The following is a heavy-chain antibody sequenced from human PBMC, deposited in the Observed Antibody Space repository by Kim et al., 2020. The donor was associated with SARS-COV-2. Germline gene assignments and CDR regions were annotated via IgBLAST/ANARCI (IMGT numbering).Heavy chain of an antibody. Sequence: SETLSLTCTVSGGSISSYYWSWIRQPPGKGLEWIGYIYYSGSTNYNPSLKSRVTISVDTSKNQFSLKLSSVTAADTAVYYCARCSYSTDAFDIWGQGTMVTVSS. CDR2: IYYSGST. V-gene: IGHV4-59*08. CDR1: GGSISSYY. J-gene: IGHJ3*02. D-gene: IGHD1-26*01. CDR3: ARCSYSTDAFDI.